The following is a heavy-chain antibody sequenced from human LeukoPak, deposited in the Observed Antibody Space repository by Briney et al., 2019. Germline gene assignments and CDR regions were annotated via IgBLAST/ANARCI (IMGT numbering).Heavy chain of an antibody. D-gene: IGHD6-6*01. CDR1: GGTVSSYA. J-gene: IGHJ4*02. Sequence: GSSVKVSCKASGGTVSSYAISWVRQAPGQGLEWMGGIIPIFGTANYAQKFQGRVTITTDESTSTAYVELSSLRSEDTAVYYCASTDSSSYLSPFDYWGQGTLVTVSS. V-gene: IGHV1-69*05. CDR2: IIPIFGTA. CDR3: ASTDSSSYLSPFDY.